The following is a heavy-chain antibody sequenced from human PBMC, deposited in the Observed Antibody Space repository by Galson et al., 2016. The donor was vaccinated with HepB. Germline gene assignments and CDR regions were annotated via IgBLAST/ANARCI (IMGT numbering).Heavy chain of an antibody. J-gene: IGHJ4*02. CDR1: GGALNIGTYY. D-gene: IGHD6-19*01. CDR2: VYASGSS. V-gene: IGHV4-61*02. CDR3: ASTVAVPDFYFDN. Sequence: TLSLTCTVSGGALNIGTYYWSWIRQPAGKALEWIGRVYASGSSHYNPTLKSRVTMSVDPSKSQFYLRLTSVTAADTAVYYCASTVAVPDFYFDNWGQGTRVTVSS.